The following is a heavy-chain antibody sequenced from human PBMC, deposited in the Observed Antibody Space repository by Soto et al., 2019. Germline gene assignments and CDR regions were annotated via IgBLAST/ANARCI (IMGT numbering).Heavy chain of an antibody. J-gene: IGHJ6*02. CDR1: GGTFSSYA. D-gene: IGHD2-2*01. V-gene: IGHV1-69*01. CDR2: IIPISGTA. Sequence: QVQLVQSGAEVKKPGSSVKVSCKASGGTFSSYAISWVRQAPGQGLEWMGGIIPISGTANYAQKFQGRVTITADESTSTDYTELSSLRSEDTAVYYCARSQGSSTSLEIYYYYYYGMDVWGQGTTVTVSS. CDR3: ARSQGSSTSLEIYYYYYYGMDV.